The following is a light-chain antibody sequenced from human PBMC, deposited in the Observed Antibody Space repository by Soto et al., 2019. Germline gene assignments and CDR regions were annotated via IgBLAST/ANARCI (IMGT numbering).Light chain of an antibody. CDR3: GSDTRSTAWV. CDR1: SSDVGIYNY. V-gene: IGLV2-14*03. CDR2: EVT. Sequence: QSVLTQPASVSGSPGQSITISCTGTSSDVGIYNYVSWYQQHPGKAPKLIIFEVTNRPSGISDRFSGSKSGNTASLTISGLQAEDEAHYFCGSDTRSTAWVFGGGTKLTVL. J-gene: IGLJ3*02.